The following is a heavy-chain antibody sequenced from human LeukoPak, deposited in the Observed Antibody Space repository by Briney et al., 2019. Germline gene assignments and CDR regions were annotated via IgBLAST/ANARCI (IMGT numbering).Heavy chain of an antibody. CDR2: INPNSGGT. CDR3: ARNTPHYYDSNGWFDP. Sequence: GASVKVSCKASGYTFTGYYMHWVRQAPGQGLEWMGWINPNSGGTNYAQKFQGRVTMTRDTSISTAYMELSRLRSDDTAVYYCARNTPHYYDSNGWFDPWGQGTLVTVSS. D-gene: IGHD3-22*01. J-gene: IGHJ5*02. CDR1: GYTFTGYY. V-gene: IGHV1-2*02.